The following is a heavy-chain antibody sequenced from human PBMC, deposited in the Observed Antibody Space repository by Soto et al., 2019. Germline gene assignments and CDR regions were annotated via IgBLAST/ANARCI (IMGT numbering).Heavy chain of an antibody. V-gene: IGHV4-30-2*01. Sequence: QLQLQESASGLVRPSQTLSLTCAVSGGAISSSTYSWTWLRRPPGEGLEWIGSISHSDTTYYNPSLKSRVTISVDRSKFQFSLNLTSVTAADTAVYFCARRGDFGGFDAWGQGSMVTVSS. CDR1: GGAISSSTYS. J-gene: IGHJ3*01. CDR3: ARRGDFGGFDA. CDR2: ISHSDTT. D-gene: IGHD2-21*02.